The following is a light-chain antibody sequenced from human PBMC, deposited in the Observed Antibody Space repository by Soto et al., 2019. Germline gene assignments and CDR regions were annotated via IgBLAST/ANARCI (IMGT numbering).Light chain of an antibody. J-gene: IGKJ5*01. V-gene: IGKV3D-7*01. CDR3: QQDYNLPIT. CDR2: GAS. CDR1: QSVSSNY. Sequence: IVLTQSPGNLSLSPGERTTLSCRASQSVSSNYLSWYQQRPGQAPRLLIYGASTRATGIPARFSGSGRGSGTDFTLTISSLQPEDVAVYYCQQDYNLPITFGQGTRLEIK.